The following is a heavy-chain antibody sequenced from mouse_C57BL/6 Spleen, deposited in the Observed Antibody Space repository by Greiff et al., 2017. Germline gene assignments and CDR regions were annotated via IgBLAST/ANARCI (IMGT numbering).Heavy chain of an antibody. Sequence: QVQLQQPGAELVRPGTSVKLSCKASGYTFTSYWMHWVKQRPGQGLEWIGVIDPSDSYTNYNQKFKGKATLTVDTSSSTAYMQLSSLTSEDSAVYYCASGLHWGQGTTLTVSS. D-gene: IGHD2-10*01. CDR1: GYTFTSYW. CDR2: IDPSDSYT. CDR3: ASGLH. J-gene: IGHJ2*01. V-gene: IGHV1-59*01.